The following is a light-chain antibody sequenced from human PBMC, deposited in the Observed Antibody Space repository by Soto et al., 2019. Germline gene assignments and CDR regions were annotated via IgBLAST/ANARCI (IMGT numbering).Light chain of an antibody. Sequence: EIVLTQSPGTLSLSPGERATLSCRASQSVSSSYLAWYQHKPGQAPRRLIFGASIRATGIPDRFSGSGSGTDFTLTISRLEPEDFAVYYCQQYGSSPRTFGQGTKVEI. V-gene: IGKV3-20*01. J-gene: IGKJ1*01. CDR2: GAS. CDR3: QQYGSSPRT. CDR1: QSVSSSY.